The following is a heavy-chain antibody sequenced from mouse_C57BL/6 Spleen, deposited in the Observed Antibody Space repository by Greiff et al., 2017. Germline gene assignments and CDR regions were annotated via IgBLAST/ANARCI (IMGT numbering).Heavy chain of an antibody. Sequence: VQLQQPGAELVKPGASVKLSCKASGYTFTSYWMQWVKQRPGQGLEWIGEIDPSDSYTNYNQKFKGKATLTVDTSSSTAYMQLSSLTSEDSAVYYCARGDYGSSYVDYWGQGTTLTVSS. CDR1: GYTFTSYW. CDR2: IDPSDSYT. D-gene: IGHD1-1*01. V-gene: IGHV1-50*01. CDR3: ARGDYGSSYVDY. J-gene: IGHJ2*01.